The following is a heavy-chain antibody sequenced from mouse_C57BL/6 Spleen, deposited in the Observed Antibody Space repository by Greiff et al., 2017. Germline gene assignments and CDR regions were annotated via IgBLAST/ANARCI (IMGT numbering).Heavy chain of an antibody. CDR3: ARSYYGSSPYFDY. D-gene: IGHD1-1*01. CDR2: INPSSGYT. V-gene: IGHV1-4*01. Sequence: VMLVESGAELARPGASVKMSCKASGYTFTSYTMHWVKQRPGQGLEWIGYINPSSGYTKYNQKFKDKATLTADKSSSTAYMQLSSLTSEDSAVYYCARSYYGSSPYFDYWGQGTTLTVSS. J-gene: IGHJ2*01. CDR1: GYTFTSYT.